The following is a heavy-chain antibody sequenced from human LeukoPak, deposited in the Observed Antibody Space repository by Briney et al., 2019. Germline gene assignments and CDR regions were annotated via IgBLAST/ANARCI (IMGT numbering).Heavy chain of an antibody. CDR3: ARGTVGADC. D-gene: IGHD1-26*01. CDR1: GFIFSSYW. CDR2: IKEDGSEK. V-gene: IGHV3-7*03. J-gene: IGHJ4*02. Sequence: PGGSLRLSCAASGFIFSSYWMTWVRQAPGKGLERVANIKEDGSEKYYVDSVKGRFTISRDNAKNSLYLQMNSLRADDTAVYFCARGTVGADCWGQGSLVTVSS.